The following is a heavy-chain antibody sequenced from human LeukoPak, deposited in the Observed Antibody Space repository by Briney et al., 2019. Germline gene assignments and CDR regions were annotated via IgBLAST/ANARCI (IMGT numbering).Heavy chain of an antibody. CDR2: IHYSGRT. J-gene: IGHJ6*02. CDR1: GGSISNYY. V-gene: IGHV4-59*01. CDR3: ARAKDSGCSKYYYYYGMDV. Sequence: PSETLSLTCTVSGGSISNYYWSWIRQPPGKGLEWIGYIHYSGRTNYKPSLKSRVTISADTSVNQLSLKLTSVTAADTAIYYCARAKDSGCSKYYYYYGMDVWGQGTTVTVSS. D-gene: IGHD1-26*01.